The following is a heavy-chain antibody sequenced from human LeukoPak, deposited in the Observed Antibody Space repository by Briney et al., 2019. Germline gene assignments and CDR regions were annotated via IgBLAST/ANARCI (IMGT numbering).Heavy chain of an antibody. CDR1: GGSFSGYY. D-gene: IGHD3-10*01. J-gene: IGHJ4*02. V-gene: IGHV4-34*01. Sequence: SETLSLTCAVYGGSFSGYYWSWIRQPPGKGLEWIGEINHSGSTNYNPSPKSRVTISVDTSKNQFSLKLSSVTAADTAVYYCARGLPYYYGSGSYYSYWGQGTLVTVSS. CDR2: INHSGST. CDR3: ARGLPYYYGSGSYYSY.